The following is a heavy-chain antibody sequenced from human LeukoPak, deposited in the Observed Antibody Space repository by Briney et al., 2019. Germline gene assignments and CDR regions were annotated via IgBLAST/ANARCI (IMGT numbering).Heavy chain of an antibody. V-gene: IGHV3-23*01. Sequence: PGGSLRLSCAASGFTFSSYAMSWVPQAPGKGLEWVSAITASGGSTYYADSVKGRFTISRDNSKNTLYLQMNSLRAEDTAVYYCAKDLSAFDHWGQGTLVTVSS. CDR3: AKDLSAFDH. CDR1: GFTFSSYA. CDR2: ITASGGST. J-gene: IGHJ4*02.